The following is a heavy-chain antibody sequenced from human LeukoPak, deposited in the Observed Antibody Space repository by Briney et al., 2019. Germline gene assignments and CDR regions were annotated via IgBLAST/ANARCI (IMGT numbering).Heavy chain of an antibody. Sequence: GGSLRLSCAASGFTFSNAWMSWVRQAPGKGLEWVSAISGSGGSTYYADSVKGRFTISRDNSKNTLYLQMNSLRAEDTAVYYCAKDPYSSGWYRFGYWGQGTLVTVSS. J-gene: IGHJ4*02. D-gene: IGHD6-19*01. V-gene: IGHV3-23*01. CDR2: ISGSGGST. CDR3: AKDPYSSGWYRFGY. CDR1: GFTFSNAW.